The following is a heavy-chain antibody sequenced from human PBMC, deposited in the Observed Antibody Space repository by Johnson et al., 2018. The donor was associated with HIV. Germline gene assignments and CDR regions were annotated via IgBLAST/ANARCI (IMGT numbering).Heavy chain of an antibody. J-gene: IGHJ3*02. CDR1: GFTFHDYA. CDR2: ISWYGGTT. Sequence: VQLVESGGGVVQPGRSLRLSCAASGFTFHDYAMHWVRQAPGKGLEWVSLISWYGGTTHYADSVKGRFTISRDNSKNSLYLQMNSLRLEDTALYYCAKDSGSYYPDAFDIWGQGTMVTVSS. D-gene: IGHD1-26*01. CDR3: AKDSGSYYPDAFDI. V-gene: IGHV3-43D*03.